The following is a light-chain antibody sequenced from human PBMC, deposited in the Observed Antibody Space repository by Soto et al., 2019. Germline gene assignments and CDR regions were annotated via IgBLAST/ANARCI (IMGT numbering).Light chain of an antibody. V-gene: IGKV3-15*01. CDR2: GAS. CDR1: QSVSSN. Sequence: EIVMTQSPATLSVSPGERATLSCRASQSVSSNLAWYQQKPGQAPRLLIYGASTRATGIPARFSGSGSGTECSPTISSLQSEDFAVYYCQQYNNWPLALTFGGGTKVEIK. J-gene: IGKJ4*01. CDR3: QQYNNWPLALT.